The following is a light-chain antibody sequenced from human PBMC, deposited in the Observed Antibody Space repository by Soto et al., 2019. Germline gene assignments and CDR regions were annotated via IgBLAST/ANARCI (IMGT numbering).Light chain of an antibody. CDR1: QSISNW. V-gene: IGKV1-5*03. Sequence: DIQMTQSPSTLSASVGDRVTITCRASQSISNWLAWYQQKPGKAPKLLIYKASSLESGVPSRFSGSRSGTEFTLTISSLQPDDFATYYCQQYNSYPWTFGQGTKVDIK. CDR3: QQYNSYPWT. J-gene: IGKJ1*01. CDR2: KAS.